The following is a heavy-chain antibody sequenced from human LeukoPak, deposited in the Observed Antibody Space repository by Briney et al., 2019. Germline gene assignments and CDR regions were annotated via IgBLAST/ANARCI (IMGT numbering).Heavy chain of an antibody. CDR3: ARDLGTAMVTGGPDY. CDR1: GFTFSSYG. D-gene: IGHD5-18*01. CDR2: IWYDGSNK. J-gene: IGHJ4*02. Sequence: GGSLRLSCAAPGFTFSSYGMHWVRQAPGKGLEWVAVIWYDGSNKYYADSVKGRFTISRDNSKNTLYLQMNSLRAEDTAVYYCARDLGTAMVTGGPDYWGQGTLVTVSS. V-gene: IGHV3-33*01.